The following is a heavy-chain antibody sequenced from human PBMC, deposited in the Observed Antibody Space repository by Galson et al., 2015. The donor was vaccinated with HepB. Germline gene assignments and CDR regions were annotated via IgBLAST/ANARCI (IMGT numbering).Heavy chain of an antibody. V-gene: IGHV1-18*04. CDR3: TRDVADTAMIFFDY. CDR1: GYSFTDFG. CDR2: ISGTNGNT. Sequence: SVKVSCKASGYSFTDFGISWVRQAPGQGLEWMGWISGTNGNTKYAQKFQGRVTMTTDTSTNTVYMELRSLRSDDTAVYFCTRDVADTAMIFFDYWGQGSLVSVSS. J-gene: IGHJ4*02. D-gene: IGHD5-18*01.